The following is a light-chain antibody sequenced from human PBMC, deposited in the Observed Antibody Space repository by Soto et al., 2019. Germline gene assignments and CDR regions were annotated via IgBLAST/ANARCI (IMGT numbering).Light chain of an antibody. Sequence: EIVLTQSPGPLSLSPGERASLSCRASQSVSSSYLAWYQQKPGQAPRLLIYGASSRATGIPDRFSGSGSSADFTLTISRLEPEDFAVYYCQHYGSTPPFTFGQGTKLDIK. CDR1: QSVSSSY. CDR2: GAS. V-gene: IGKV3-20*01. CDR3: QHYGSTPPFT. J-gene: IGKJ2*01.